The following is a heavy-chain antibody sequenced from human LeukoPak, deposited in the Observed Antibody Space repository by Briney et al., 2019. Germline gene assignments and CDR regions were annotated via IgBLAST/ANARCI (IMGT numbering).Heavy chain of an antibody. CDR3: ARHRLRFLEWLEPVDP. CDR2: INHSGST. CDR1: SGSISGYY. V-gene: IGHV4-34*01. D-gene: IGHD3-3*01. Sequence: SETLSLTCVVYSGSISGYYWSWIRQPAGKGLEWIGEINHSGSTNYNPSLKSRVTISVGTSKNQFSLKLSSVTAADTAVYYCARHRLRFLEWLEPVDPWGQGTLVTVSS. J-gene: IGHJ5*02.